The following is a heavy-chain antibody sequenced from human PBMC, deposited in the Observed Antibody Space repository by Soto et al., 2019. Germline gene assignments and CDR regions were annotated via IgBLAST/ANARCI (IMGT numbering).Heavy chain of an antibody. CDR2: ISGSGGST. CDR1: GFTFSSYA. V-gene: IGHV3-23*01. D-gene: IGHD1-1*01. J-gene: IGHJ4*02. Sequence: GGSLRLSCAASGFTFSSYAMSWVRQAPGKGLEWVSAISGSGGSTYYADSVKGRFTISRDNSKNTLYLQMNSLRAEDTAVYYCAKDLSLLGRSELERPTQEGYWGQGTLVTVSS. CDR3: AKDLSLLGRSELERPTQEGY.